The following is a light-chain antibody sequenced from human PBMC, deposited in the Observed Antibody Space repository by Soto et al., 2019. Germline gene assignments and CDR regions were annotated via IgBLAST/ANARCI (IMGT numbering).Light chain of an antibody. J-gene: IGKJ5*01. CDR2: GAS. CDR3: QQYGSSSIT. Sequence: EIVMAQSPATLCVSAGERATLSCRASQSVISNLAWYQQKPGQAPRLLIYGASGRATGIPDRFSGSGSGTDFTLTISRLEPEDFAVYYCQQYGSSSITFGQGTRLEIK. CDR1: QSVISN. V-gene: IGKV3-20*01.